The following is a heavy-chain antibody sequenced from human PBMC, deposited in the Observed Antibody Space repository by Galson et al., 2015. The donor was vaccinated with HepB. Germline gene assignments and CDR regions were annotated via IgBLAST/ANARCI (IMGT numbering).Heavy chain of an antibody. CDR1: GFTFSSYS. V-gene: IGHV3-21*01. J-gene: IGHJ4*02. Sequence: SLRLSCAASGFTFSSYSMNWVRQAPGKGLEWVSSISSSSSYIYYADSVKGRFTISRDNAKNSLYLQMNSLRAEDTAVYYCARDGGYCSSTSCYSRFDYWGQGTLVTVSS. CDR3: ARDGGYCSSTSCYSRFDY. CDR2: ISSSSSYI. D-gene: IGHD2-2*02.